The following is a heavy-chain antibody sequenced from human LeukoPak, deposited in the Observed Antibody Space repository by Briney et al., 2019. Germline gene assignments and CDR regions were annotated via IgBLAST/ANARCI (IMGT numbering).Heavy chain of an antibody. J-gene: IGHJ5*02. D-gene: IGHD2-2*02. CDR3: ARGITAVVPAAILGAAFDP. CDR2: INHSGST. CDR1: GGSFSGYY. Sequence: SETLSLTCAVYGGSFSGYYWSWIRQPPGKGLEWIGEINHSGSTNYNPSLKSRVTISVDTSKNQFSLKLSSVTAADTAVYYCARGITAVVPAAILGAAFDPWGQGTLVTVS. V-gene: IGHV4-34*01.